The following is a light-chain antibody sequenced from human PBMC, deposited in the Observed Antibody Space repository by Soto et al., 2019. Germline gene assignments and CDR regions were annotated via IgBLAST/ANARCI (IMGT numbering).Light chain of an antibody. J-gene: IGKJ1*01. CDR3: QQYNSYSWT. CDR2: DAS. V-gene: IGKV1-5*01. Sequence: DIPMTESPSTLSASVGDRVPLTWWASQSISSWLAWYQQKPGKAPKLLIYDASSLESGVPSRFSGSGFGTEFTLTISSLQPDDFATYYCQQYNSYSWTFGQGTKVDIK. CDR1: QSISSW.